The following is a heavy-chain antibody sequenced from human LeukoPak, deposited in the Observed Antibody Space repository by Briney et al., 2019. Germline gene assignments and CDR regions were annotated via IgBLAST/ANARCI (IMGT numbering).Heavy chain of an antibody. J-gene: IGHJ6*02. CDR1: GFTFSSYG. V-gene: IGHV3-33*01. Sequence: GGSLRLSCAASGFTFSSYGMRWVRQAPGKGLEWVAVIWYDGSNKYYADSVEGRFTISRDNSKNTLYLQMNSLRAEDTAVYYCARDSLRFLEWLRYGMDVWGQGTTVTVSS. CDR3: ARDSLRFLEWLRYGMDV. D-gene: IGHD3-3*01. CDR2: IWYDGSNK.